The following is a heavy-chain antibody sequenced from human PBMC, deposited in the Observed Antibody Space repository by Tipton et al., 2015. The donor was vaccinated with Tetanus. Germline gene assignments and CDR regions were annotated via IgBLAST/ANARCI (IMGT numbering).Heavy chain of an antibody. D-gene: IGHD5-18*01. CDR2: IYYSGST. J-gene: IGHJ5*02. Sequence: TLSLTCTVSGGSISSYYWSWIRQPPGKGLEWIGYIYYSGSTNYNPSLKSRVTISVDTSKNQFSLKLSSVTAADTAVYYCARDLGGYSYGYGNWFDPWGQGTLVTVSS. CDR3: ARDLGGYSYGYGNWFDP. CDR1: GGSISSYY. V-gene: IGHV4-59*01.